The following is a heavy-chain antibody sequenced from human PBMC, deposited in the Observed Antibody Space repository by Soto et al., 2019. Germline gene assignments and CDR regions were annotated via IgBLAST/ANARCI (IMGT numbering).Heavy chain of an antibody. J-gene: IGHJ6*02. V-gene: IGHV3-30*03. CDR2: ISFDGRNT. CDR3: ADPVPAASHYDNYDMDV. D-gene: IGHD2-2*01. CDR1: GFTFNSYG. Sequence: GGSLRLSCAASGFTFNSYGMHWVRQAPGKGLEWVLVISFDGRNTYYADSVKGRFTISRDNSKNTLYLQMNSLRADDTALYYCADPVPAASHYDNYDMDVWGQGTTVTVSS.